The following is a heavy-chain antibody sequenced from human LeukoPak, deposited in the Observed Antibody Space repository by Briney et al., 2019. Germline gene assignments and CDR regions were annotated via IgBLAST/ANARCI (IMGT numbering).Heavy chain of an antibody. CDR3: ARPYYDFWSGHAPDAFDI. CDR1: GFTFSSYA. D-gene: IGHD3-3*01. V-gene: IGHV3-30-3*01. CDR2: ISYDGSNK. Sequence: GGSLRLSCAASGFTFSSYAMHWVRQAPGKGLEGVAVISYDGSNKYYADSVKGRFTISRDNSKNTLYLQMNSLRAEDTAVYYCARPYYDFWSGHAPDAFDIWGQGTMVTVSS. J-gene: IGHJ3*02.